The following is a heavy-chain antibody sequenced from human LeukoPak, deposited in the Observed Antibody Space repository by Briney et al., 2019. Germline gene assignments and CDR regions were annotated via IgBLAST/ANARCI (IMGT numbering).Heavy chain of an antibody. CDR3: ARGGNWNPHVRPPTEPFDY. Sequence: PGGSLRLSCAASGFTFSSYWMSWVRQAPGKGLEWVANIKQDGSEKYYVDSVKGRFTISRDNAKNSLYLQMNSLRAEDTAVYYCARGGNWNPHVRPPTEPFDYWGQGTLVTVSS. D-gene: IGHD1-20*01. V-gene: IGHV3-7*01. J-gene: IGHJ4*02. CDR2: IKQDGSEK. CDR1: GFTFSSYW.